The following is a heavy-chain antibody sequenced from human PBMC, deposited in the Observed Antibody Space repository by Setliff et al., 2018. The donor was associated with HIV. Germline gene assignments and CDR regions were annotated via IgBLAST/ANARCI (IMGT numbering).Heavy chain of an antibody. D-gene: IGHD2-21*01. J-gene: IGHJ4*02. CDR1: GYTFTSYG. CDR2: ISAYNGNT. CDR3: ARDESRGDWESFGY. Sequence: ASVKVSCKASGYTFTSYGISWVRQAPGQGLEWMGWISAYNGNTNNAQKFQGRVTITADRSTSTTYMELSSLRSEDTAMYYCARDESRGDWESFGYWGQGTRVTVSS. V-gene: IGHV1-18*01.